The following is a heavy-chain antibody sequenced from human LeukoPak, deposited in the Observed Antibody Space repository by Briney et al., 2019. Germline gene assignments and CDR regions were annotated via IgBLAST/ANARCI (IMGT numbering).Heavy chain of an antibody. D-gene: IGHD6-19*01. V-gene: IGHV4-59*01. CDR2: IYYSGST. Sequence: SYTLSLTYTVSSGPISSYYWSWIRHPPGNALEWIGYIYYSGSTNYNPSLKSRVTISVDPSTNQFSLKLSSVTAADTAVYYCAREWMVPDWFDPWGQGTLVPVSS. J-gene: IGHJ5*02. CDR3: AREWMVPDWFDP. CDR1: SGPISSYY.